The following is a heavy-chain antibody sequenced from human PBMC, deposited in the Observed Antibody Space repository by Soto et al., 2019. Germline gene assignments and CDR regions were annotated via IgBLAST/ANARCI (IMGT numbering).Heavy chain of an antibody. CDR2: ILGSGGT. D-gene: IGHD4-17*01. Sequence: GGSLRLSCAASGFPFSRYAMMWVRQSPGKGLEWVAGILGSGGTYHADSVKGRFTISKDNSLSTLYLQMDFLRADDTAVSYCAKDAVYGHVLWLQESWCQGTLVSVSP. J-gene: IGHJ5*02. CDR3: AKDAVYGHVLWLQES. CDR1: GFPFSRYA. V-gene: IGHV3-23*01.